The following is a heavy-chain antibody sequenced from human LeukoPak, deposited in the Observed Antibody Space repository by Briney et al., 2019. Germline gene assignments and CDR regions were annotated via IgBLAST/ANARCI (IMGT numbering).Heavy chain of an antibody. J-gene: IGHJ4*02. CDR1: GFTFSSYW. CDR2: ITQDGSEK. V-gene: IGHV3-7*04. Sequence: GGCVRLSCAASGFTFSSYWMSWVRQAPGKGLEWVANITQDGSEKYYVDSVKGRFTISRDNANNSLYLQMNTLRAEDTAVYYCATDLQPFDYWGQGTPVTVSS. D-gene: IGHD6-13*01. CDR3: ATDLQPFDY.